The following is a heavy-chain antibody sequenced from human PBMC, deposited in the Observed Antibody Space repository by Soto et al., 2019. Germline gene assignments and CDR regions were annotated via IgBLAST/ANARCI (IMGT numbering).Heavy chain of an antibody. D-gene: IGHD3-22*01. J-gene: IGHJ4*02. CDR1: GGTFSSYA. Sequence: ASVKVSCKASGGTFSSYAISWVRQAPGQGLEWMGGIIPIFGTANYAQKYQGRVTITADESTSTAYMELSSLRSEDTAVYYCAIIPRGPSRYYYDSSSWGQGTLVTVSS. CDR2: IIPIFGTA. V-gene: IGHV1-69*13. CDR3: AIIPRGPSRYYYDSSS.